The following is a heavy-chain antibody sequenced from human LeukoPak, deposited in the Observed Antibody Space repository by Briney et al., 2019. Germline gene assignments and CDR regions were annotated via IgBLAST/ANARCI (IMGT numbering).Heavy chain of an antibody. CDR1: GYTFTSYG. CDR3: ARTWTYSHGYPGRVEGYYFDY. Sequence: ASVKVSCKASGYTFTSYGISWVRQAPGQGLEWLGWISAHNGNTNYAQKLQGRVTMTTDTSTSTAYMELRSLRSDDTAVYYCARTWTYSHGYPGRVEGYYFDYWGQGTLVTVSS. D-gene: IGHD5-18*01. J-gene: IGHJ4*02. V-gene: IGHV1-18*04. CDR2: ISAHNGNT.